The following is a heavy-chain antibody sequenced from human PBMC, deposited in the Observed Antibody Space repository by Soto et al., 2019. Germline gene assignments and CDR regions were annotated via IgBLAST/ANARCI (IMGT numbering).Heavy chain of an antibody. Sequence: PSETLSLTCTVSGGSISSYYWSWIRQPPGKGLEWIGYIYYSGSTNYNPSLKSRVTISVDTSKNQFSLKLSSVTAADTAVYYCARDRGDPSRGLYYYYGMDVWGQGTTVTVSS. CDR3: ARDRGDPSRGLYYYYGMDV. J-gene: IGHJ6*02. D-gene: IGHD4-17*01. V-gene: IGHV4-59*01. CDR1: GGSISSYY. CDR2: IYYSGST.